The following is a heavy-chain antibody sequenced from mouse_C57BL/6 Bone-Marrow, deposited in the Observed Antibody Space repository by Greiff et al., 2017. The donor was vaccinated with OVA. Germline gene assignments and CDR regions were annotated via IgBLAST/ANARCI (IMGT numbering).Heavy chain of an antibody. Sequence: QVQLQQPGAELVMPGASVKLSCKASGYTFTSYWMHWVKQRPGQGLEWIGEIDPSDSYTNYNQKFKGKSTLTVDKSSSTAYMQLSSLTSEDSAVYYCARNYGSSSLDDWGQGTTLTVSS. V-gene: IGHV1-69*01. CDR1: GYTFTSYW. D-gene: IGHD1-1*01. CDR3: ARNYGSSSLDD. J-gene: IGHJ2*01. CDR2: IDPSDSYT.